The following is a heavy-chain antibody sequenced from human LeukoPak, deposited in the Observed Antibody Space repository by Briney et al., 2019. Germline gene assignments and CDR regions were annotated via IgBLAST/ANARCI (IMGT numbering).Heavy chain of an antibody. CDR1: GGSISSYY. D-gene: IGHD5-12*01. V-gene: IGHV4-59*01. Sequence: LETLSLTCTVSGGSISSYYWSWIRQPPGKGLEWIGYIYYSGSTNYNPSLKSRVTISVDTSKNQFSLKLSSVTAADTAVYYCARGGGYSGYDWYYYYGMDVWGQGTTVTVSS. CDR2: IYYSGST. CDR3: ARGGGYSGYDWYYYYGMDV. J-gene: IGHJ6*02.